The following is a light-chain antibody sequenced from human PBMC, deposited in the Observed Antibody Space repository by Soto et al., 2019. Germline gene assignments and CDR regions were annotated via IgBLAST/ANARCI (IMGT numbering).Light chain of an antibody. Sequence: DIVMTQSPLSLPVTPGEPASISCRSSQSLLHRNGYNYLEWYLQKPGQSPQLLIYLGSNRASGVPDRFSGSGSGTDFTLKISRVEAEDVGVYYCMQALQTPLTFGGGTKVEMK. V-gene: IGKV2-28*01. J-gene: IGKJ4*01. CDR3: MQALQTPLT. CDR2: LGS. CDR1: QSLLHRNGYNY.